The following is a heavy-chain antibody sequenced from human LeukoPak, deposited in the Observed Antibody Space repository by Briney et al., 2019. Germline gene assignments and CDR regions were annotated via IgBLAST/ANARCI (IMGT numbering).Heavy chain of an antibody. D-gene: IGHD3-10*01. CDR3: ARRPPAYGSGSYYNRRGFDP. CDR1: GGSFSGYY. J-gene: IGHJ5*02. V-gene: IGHV4-34*01. Sequence: SETLSLTCAVYGGSFSGYYWSWIRQPPGKGLEWIGEINHSGSTNYNTSLKSRVTISVDTSKNQFSLKLSSVTAADTAVYYCARRPPAYGSGSYYNRRGFDPWGQGTLVTVSS. CDR2: INHSGST.